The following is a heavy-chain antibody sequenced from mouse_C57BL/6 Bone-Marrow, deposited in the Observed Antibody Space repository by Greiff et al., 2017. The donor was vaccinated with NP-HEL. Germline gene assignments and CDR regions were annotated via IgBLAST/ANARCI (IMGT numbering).Heavy chain of an antibody. D-gene: IGHD1-1*01. CDR3: ARSGTTVVASYYYAMDY. CDR1: GYTFTSYW. Sequence: QVQLQQPGAELVKPGASVKLSCKASGYTFTSYWMHWVKQRPGQGLEWIGMIHPNSGSTNYNEKFKSKATLTVDKSSSTAYMQLSSLTSEDSAVYYGARSGTTVVASYYYAMDYWGQGTSVTVSS. CDR2: IHPNSGST. J-gene: IGHJ4*01. V-gene: IGHV1-64*01.